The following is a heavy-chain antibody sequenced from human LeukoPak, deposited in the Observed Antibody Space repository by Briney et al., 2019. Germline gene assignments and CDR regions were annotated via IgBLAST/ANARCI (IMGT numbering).Heavy chain of an antibody. Sequence: WVRQPPGKGLEWIGSIYYSGSTYYNPSLKSRVTISVDTSKNQFSLKLSSVTAADTAVYYCARCGVHFSPNWFDPWGQGTLVTVSS. V-gene: IGHV4-39*07. J-gene: IGHJ5*02. CDR2: IYYSGST. D-gene: IGHD1-26*01. CDR3: ARCGVHFSPNWFDP.